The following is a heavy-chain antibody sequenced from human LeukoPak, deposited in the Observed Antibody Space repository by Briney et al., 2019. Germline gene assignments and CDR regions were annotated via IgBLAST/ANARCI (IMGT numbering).Heavy chain of an antibody. CDR2: IYYSGST. J-gene: IGHJ4*02. Sequence: PSETLSLTCTVSGGSISSYYWSWLRQPPGKGLEWIGYIYYSGSTNYNPSLKSRVTISVDTSKNQFSLKLSSVTAADTAVYYCASITMVRGEGYYFDYWGQGTLVTVSS. D-gene: IGHD3-10*01. V-gene: IGHV4-59*01. CDR3: ASITMVRGEGYYFDY. CDR1: GGSISSYY.